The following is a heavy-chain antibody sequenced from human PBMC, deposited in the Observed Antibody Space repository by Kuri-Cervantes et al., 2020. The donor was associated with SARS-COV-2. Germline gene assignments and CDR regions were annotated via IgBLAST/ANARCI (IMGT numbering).Heavy chain of an antibody. V-gene: IGHV3-33*08. D-gene: IGHD2-15*01. J-gene: IGHJ6*03. Sequence: LSLTCAASGFTFRNYGMHWVRQAPGKGLEWVAVIWYDGSKKYYADSVKGRFTISRDNAKNSLYLHMDILRAEDSAVYSCARGGLCSGGSCYHYSYYMDVWVKGITVTVSS. CDR3: ARGGLCSGGSCYHYSYYMDV. CDR2: IWYDGSKK. CDR1: GFTFRNYG.